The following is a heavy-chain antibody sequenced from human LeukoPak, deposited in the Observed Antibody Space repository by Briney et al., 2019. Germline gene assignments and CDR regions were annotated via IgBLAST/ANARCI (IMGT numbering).Heavy chain of an antibody. J-gene: IGHJ5*02. Sequence: SETLSLTCTVSGGSISSYYWSWIRQPAGKGLEWIGRIYTSGSTNYNPSLKSRVTMSVDTSKNQFSLKLSSVTAADTAVYYCARDYSSSWYGGFDPWGRGTLVTVSS. CDR3: ARDYSSSWYGGFDP. CDR2: IYTSGST. D-gene: IGHD6-13*01. CDR1: GGSISSYY. V-gene: IGHV4-4*07.